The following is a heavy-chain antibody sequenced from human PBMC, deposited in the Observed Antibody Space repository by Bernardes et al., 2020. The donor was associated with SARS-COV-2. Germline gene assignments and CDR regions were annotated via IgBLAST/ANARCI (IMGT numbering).Heavy chain of an antibody. CDR3: TPSSYTSGSFDY. Sequence: GGSLRLSCAASGFTFSHAWMNWVRQAPGKGLEWVGRIKSKSDGGTTDYAAPMKGRFTISRDDSKNTLYLQMNSLKTEDTAVYYCTPSSYTSGSFDYWGQGTLVTVSS. CDR2: IKSKSDGGTT. J-gene: IGHJ4*02. D-gene: IGHD3-10*01. CDR1: GFTFSHAW. V-gene: IGHV3-15*01.